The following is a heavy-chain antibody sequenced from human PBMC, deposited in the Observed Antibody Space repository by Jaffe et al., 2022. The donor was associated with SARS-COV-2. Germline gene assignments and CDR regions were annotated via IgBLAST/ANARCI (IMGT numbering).Heavy chain of an antibody. CDR3: AKDGSSWSQFYFDY. J-gene: IGHJ4*02. V-gene: IGHV3-30*18. Sequence: QVQLVESGGGVVQPGRSLRLSCAASGFTFSSYGMHWVRQAPGKGLEWVAVISYDGSNKYYADSVKGRFTISRDNSKNTLYLQMNSLRAEDTAVYYCAKDGSSWSQFYFDYWGQGTLVTVSS. D-gene: IGHD6-13*01. CDR1: GFTFSSYG. CDR2: ISYDGSNK.